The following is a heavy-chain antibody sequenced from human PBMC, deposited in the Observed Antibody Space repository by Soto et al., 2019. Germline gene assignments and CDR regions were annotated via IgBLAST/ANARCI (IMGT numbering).Heavy chain of an antibody. J-gene: IGHJ2*01. CDR2: ISYDGSNK. V-gene: IGHV3-30-3*01. CDR3: ARDSKQGATIWYFDL. Sequence: GGSLRLSCAASGFTFSSYAMHWVRQAPGKGLEWVAVISYDGSNKYYADSVKGRFTISRDNSKNTLYLQMNSLRAEDTAVYYCARDSKQGATIWYFDLWGRGTLVTVSS. D-gene: IGHD1-26*01. CDR1: GFTFSSYA.